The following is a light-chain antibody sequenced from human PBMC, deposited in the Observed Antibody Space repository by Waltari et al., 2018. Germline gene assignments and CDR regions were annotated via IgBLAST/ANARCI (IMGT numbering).Light chain of an antibody. Sequence: DIQITQSPSSLSASVGDRVTITCRASQSISSYLTWYQQKPGKAPKLLIYAASSLQSGVPSRFSGSGAGTDFTLTISSLQPEDFATYYCQQRYSTPRVTFGPGTKVDIK. CDR1: QSISSY. CDR3: QQRYSTPRVT. J-gene: IGKJ3*01. CDR2: AAS. V-gene: IGKV1-39*01.